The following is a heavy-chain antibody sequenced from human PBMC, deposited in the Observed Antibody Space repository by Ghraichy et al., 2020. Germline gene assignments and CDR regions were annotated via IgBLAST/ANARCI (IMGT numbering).Heavy chain of an antibody. D-gene: IGHD1-26*01. CDR3: ARGLPGIVGATVPYYFDY. J-gene: IGHJ4*02. Sequence: SETLSLTCAVYGGSFSGYYWSWIRQPPGKGLEWIGEINHSGSTNYNPSLKSRVTISVDTSKNQFSLKLSSVTAADTAVYYCARGLPGIVGATVPYYFDYWGQGTLVTVSS. CDR1: GGSFSGYY. V-gene: IGHV4-34*01. CDR2: INHSGST.